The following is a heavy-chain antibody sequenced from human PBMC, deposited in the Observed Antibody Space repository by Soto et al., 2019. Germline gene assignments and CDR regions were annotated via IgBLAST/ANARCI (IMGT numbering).Heavy chain of an antibody. CDR3: VRDGTKTLRDWFDP. Sequence: SETLYLTCTVSGASISGFYWSWIRKSAGKGLEWIGRIYATGTTDYNPSLKSRVMMSVDTSKKQFSLKLRSVTAADTAVYYCVRDGTKTLRDWFDPWGQGISVTVSS. J-gene: IGHJ5*02. CDR2: IYATGTT. CDR1: GASISGFY. D-gene: IGHD1-1*01. V-gene: IGHV4-4*07.